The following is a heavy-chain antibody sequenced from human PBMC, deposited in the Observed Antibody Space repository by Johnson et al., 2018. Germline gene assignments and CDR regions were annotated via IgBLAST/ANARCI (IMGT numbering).Heavy chain of an antibody. CDR2: IMSKSSGGRT. CDR1: GFIFSNAW. D-gene: IGHD6-19*01. J-gene: IGHJ1*01. Sequence: EVQLVESGGGLVKPGGSLRLSCPGSGFIFSNAWFNWVRQAPGKGLEWVGRIMSKSSGGRTDYAAPVKGGFTISRDDAKNMVYLQLDSRKVEDTGLYYCTTGRSVAGRVVGFQHVGRGTRVTGSS. CDR3: TTGRSVAGRVVGFQH. V-gene: IGHV3-15*07.